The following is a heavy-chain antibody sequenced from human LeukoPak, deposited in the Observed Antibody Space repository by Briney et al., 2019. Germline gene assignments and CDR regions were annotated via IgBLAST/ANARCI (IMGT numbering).Heavy chain of an antibody. D-gene: IGHD5-18*01. CDR1: GGSFSGHY. CDR2: INHSGST. CDR3: ARVVDTAMVTNHDAFDI. J-gene: IGHJ3*02. Sequence: SETLSLTCAVYGGSFSGHYWSWIRQPPGKGLEWIGEINHSGSTNYNPPLKSRVTISVDTSKNQFSLKLSSVTAADTAVYYCARVVDTAMVTNHDAFDIWGQGTMVTVSS. V-gene: IGHV4-34*01.